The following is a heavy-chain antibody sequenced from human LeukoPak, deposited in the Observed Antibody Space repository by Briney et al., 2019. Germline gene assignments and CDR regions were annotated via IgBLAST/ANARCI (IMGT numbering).Heavy chain of an antibody. D-gene: IGHD2-15*01. V-gene: IGHV1-18*01. CDR3: ARDRNCSGGSCYSVDYYYYGMDV. Sequence: EASVKVSCKASGYTFTSYGISWVRQAPGQGLEWMGWISAYNGNTNYAQKLQGRVTTTTDTSTSTAYMELRSLRSDDTAVYYCARDRNCSGGSCYSVDYYYYGMDVWGQGTTVTVSS. CDR1: GYTFTSYG. J-gene: IGHJ6*02. CDR2: ISAYNGNT.